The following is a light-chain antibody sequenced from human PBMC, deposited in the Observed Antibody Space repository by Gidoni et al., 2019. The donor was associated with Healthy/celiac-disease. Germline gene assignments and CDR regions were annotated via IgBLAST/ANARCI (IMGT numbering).Light chain of an antibody. V-gene: IGLV2-14*01. J-gene: IGLJ3*02. CDR2: DVM. CDR1: SSDVGGYNY. CDR3: SSYTSSSTLV. Sequence: QSALTPPASVSRSPGQSIPISCTGTSSDVGGYNYVSWSQQHPGKAPKLMIYDVMNRPSGVSNRFSGSKSGNTASLTISGLQAEDEADYYCSSYTSSSTLVFGGGTKLTVL.